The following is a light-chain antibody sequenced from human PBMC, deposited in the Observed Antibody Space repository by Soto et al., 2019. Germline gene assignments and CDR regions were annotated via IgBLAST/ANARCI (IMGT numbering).Light chain of an antibody. CDR1: HSVSSRY. CDR3: QQYGSSPPYT. V-gene: IGKV3-20*01. Sequence: EIVLTQSPGTLSLSPGERATLSCRASHSVSSRYFAWYQQKPGQAPRLLIYGASSRATGIPDRFSGSGSGTDFTRSISRLEPEDVAVYYCQQYGSSPPYTFGQGTKLEIK. J-gene: IGKJ2*01. CDR2: GAS.